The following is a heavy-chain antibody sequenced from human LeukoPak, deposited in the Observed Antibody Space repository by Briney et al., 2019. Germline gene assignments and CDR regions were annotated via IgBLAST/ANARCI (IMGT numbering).Heavy chain of an antibody. CDR3: ASVWFGELPFDF. CDR1: GFTVSSNY. CDR2: IYSGGNT. D-gene: IGHD3-10*01. Sequence: GGSLRLSCAASGFTVSSNYMSWVRPAPGKGLEWVSIIYSGGNTYYADSVKGRFTISRDNSKNTLYLQMNSLRAEDTAVYYCASVWFGELPFDFWGQGTLVTVSS. V-gene: IGHV3-66*01. J-gene: IGHJ4*02.